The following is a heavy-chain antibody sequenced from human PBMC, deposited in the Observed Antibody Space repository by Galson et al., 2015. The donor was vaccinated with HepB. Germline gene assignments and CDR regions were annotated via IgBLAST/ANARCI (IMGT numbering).Heavy chain of an antibody. Sequence: SLRLSCAASGFTFSNSAMTWVRQAPGKGLEWVSSIYAAPIKTYYIDSVKGRFTISRDNSKNTLYLQMNGLRVEDTAVYYCAKGADYYGPGNYQYWFDPWGQGTLVIVSA. V-gene: IGHV3-23*01. CDR1: GFTFSNSA. CDR2: IYAAPIKT. J-gene: IGHJ5*02. D-gene: IGHD3-10*01. CDR3: AKGADYYGPGNYQYWFDP.